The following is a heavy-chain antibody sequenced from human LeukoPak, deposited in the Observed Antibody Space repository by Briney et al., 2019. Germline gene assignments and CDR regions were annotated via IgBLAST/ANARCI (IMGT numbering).Heavy chain of an antibody. D-gene: IGHD1-14*01. Sequence: SETLSLTCAVYGGSFNGYYWTWIRQPPGKGLEWIGEINHSGSTDHNPSLKSRVTISVDTSKDQFSLRLRSVTATDTAVYYCARRVHNRGLYDLGAFDIWGQGTMVTVSS. CDR2: INHSGST. V-gene: IGHV4-34*01. CDR3: ARRVHNRGLYDLGAFDI. J-gene: IGHJ3*02. CDR1: GGSFNGYY.